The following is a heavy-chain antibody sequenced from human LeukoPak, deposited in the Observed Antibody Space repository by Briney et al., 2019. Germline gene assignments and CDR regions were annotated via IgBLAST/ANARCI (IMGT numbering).Heavy chain of an antibody. D-gene: IGHD3-10*01. Sequence: GASVKVSCKASGYTFTSYAMHWVRQAPGQRLEWMGWINAGNGNTKYSQKFQGRVTITRDTSASTAYMELSSLRSEDTAVYYCARDLRFGEWWESPMVYWGQGTLVTVSS. CDR1: GYTFTSYA. CDR2: INAGNGNT. J-gene: IGHJ4*02. CDR3: ARDLRFGEWWESPMVY. V-gene: IGHV1-3*01.